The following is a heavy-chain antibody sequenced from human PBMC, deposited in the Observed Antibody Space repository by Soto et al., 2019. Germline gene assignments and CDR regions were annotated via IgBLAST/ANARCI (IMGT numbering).Heavy chain of an antibody. CDR2: INADAVTT. J-gene: IGHJ1*01. Sequence: GGSLRLSCEASGFTFRFHGMSWVRQAPGKGPEWISTINADAVTTHYADSVKGRFTISRDNAQNSLYLQMNSLTSEDTAVYYCARDRSADPFVQYFKHWGQGTLGTVSS. CDR3: ARDRSADPFVQYFKH. CDR1: GFTFRFHG. V-gene: IGHV3-23*01. D-gene: IGHD6-19*01.